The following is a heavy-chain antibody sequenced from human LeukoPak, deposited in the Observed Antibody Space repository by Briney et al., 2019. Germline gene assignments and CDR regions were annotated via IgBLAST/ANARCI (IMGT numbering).Heavy chain of an antibody. V-gene: IGHV3-48*03. D-gene: IGHD1-26*01. CDR2: ISSSGSTI. CDR1: GFTFSSYE. Sequence: PGGSLRLSCAASGFTFSSYEMNWVRPAPGEGLEWVSYISSSGSTIYYADSVKGRFTISRDNAKNSLYLQMNSLRAEDTAVYYCARLGRVGATLDYWGQGTLVTVSS. J-gene: IGHJ4*02. CDR3: ARLGRVGATLDY.